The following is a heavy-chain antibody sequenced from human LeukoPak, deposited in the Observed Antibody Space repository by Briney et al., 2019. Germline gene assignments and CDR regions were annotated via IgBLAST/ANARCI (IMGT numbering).Heavy chain of an antibody. CDR1: GGSFSGYY. Sequence: SETLSLTCAVYGGSFSGYYWSWIRQPPGKGLEWIGEINHSGSTNYNPSLKSRVTISVDTSKNQFSLKLSSVTAADTAVYYCARGLRANSVAVAAYYYGMEVWGQGTTVTVSS. J-gene: IGHJ6*02. CDR2: INHSGST. CDR3: ARGLRANSVAVAAYYYGMEV. D-gene: IGHD6-19*01. V-gene: IGHV4-34*01.